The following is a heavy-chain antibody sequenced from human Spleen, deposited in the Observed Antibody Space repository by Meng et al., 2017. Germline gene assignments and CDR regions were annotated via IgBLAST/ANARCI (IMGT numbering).Heavy chain of an antibody. Sequence: QVQLHESGPGPVRPSETLSLSCTVSGGSVSSGSYYWSWIRQPPGKGLEWIGYIYYSGSTRYNPSLKSRVTISVDTSKNQFSLKLSSVTAADTAVYYCAGESAYSRFDYWGQGTLVTVSS. V-gene: IGHV4-61*01. D-gene: IGHD5-18*01. CDR3: AGESAYSRFDY. CDR1: GGSVSSGSYY. CDR2: IYYSGST. J-gene: IGHJ4*02.